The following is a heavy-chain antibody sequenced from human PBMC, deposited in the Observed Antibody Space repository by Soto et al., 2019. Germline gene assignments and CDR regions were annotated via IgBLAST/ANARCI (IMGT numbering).Heavy chain of an antibody. Sequence: QVQLVQSGAEVKKPGASVRVSCKTSGYTFISRGITWVRQAPGQGLEWMGWISTYNGKTYYAQKFEGRLTLTTETSTTTAYMELTSLGSDDTAVYYCARDRQEWLPNFFGSWGQGTLVTVSS. D-gene: IGHD3-3*01. J-gene: IGHJ4*02. V-gene: IGHV1-18*01. CDR2: ISTYNGKT. CDR1: GYTFISRG. CDR3: ARDRQEWLPNFFGS.